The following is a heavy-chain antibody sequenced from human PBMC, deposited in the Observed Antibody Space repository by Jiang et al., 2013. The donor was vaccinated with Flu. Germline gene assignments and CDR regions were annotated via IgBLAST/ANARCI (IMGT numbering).Heavy chain of an antibody. Sequence: VQLLESGGGLVQPGGSLRLSCAASGFTVSGTYMNWVRQAPGKGLEWVSVIYSGGDTYYGDSVKGRFTISRHNSKNTLFLQMNTLRTDDTAVYYCARAHEGGSGVIDYWGQGTLVTVSS. D-gene: IGHD3-10*01. J-gene: IGHJ4*02. V-gene: IGHV3-53*04. CDR1: GFTVSGTY. CDR3: ARAHEGGSGVIDY. CDR2: IYSGGDT.